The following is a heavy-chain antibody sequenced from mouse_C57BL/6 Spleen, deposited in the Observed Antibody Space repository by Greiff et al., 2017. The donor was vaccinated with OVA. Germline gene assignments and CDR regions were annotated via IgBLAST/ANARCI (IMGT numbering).Heavy chain of an antibody. V-gene: IGHV1-26*01. CDR3: AGKKQYYFDY. Sequence: EVQLHQSGPELVKPGASVKISCKASGYTFTDYYMNWVKQSHGKSLEWIGDINPNNGGTSYNQKFKGKATLTVDKSSSTAYMELRSLTSEDSAVYYCAGKKQYYFDYWGQGTTLTVSS. CDR2: INPNNGGT. CDR1: GYTFTDYY. J-gene: IGHJ2*01.